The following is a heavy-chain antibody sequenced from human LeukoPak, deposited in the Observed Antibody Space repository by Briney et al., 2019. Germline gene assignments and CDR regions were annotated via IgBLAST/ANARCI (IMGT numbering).Heavy chain of an antibody. D-gene: IGHD5-18*01. J-gene: IGHJ4*02. CDR2: IIPIFGTA. CDR1: GGTFSSYA. Sequence: SVKVSCKASGGTFSSYAISWVRQAPGQGLEWMGGIIPIFGTANYAQKFQGRVTITTDESTSTAYMELSSLRSEDTAVYYCATPLDRGYSYGFDYWGQGTLVTVSS. CDR3: ATPLDRGYSYGFDY. V-gene: IGHV1-69*05.